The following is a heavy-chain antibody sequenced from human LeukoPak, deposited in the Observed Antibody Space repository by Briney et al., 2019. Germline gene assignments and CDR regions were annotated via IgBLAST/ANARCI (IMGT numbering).Heavy chain of an antibody. J-gene: IGHJ4*02. CDR3: ARDRGGYDPADY. Sequence: PSETLSLTCTVSGGSISSYYWSWIRQPPGKGLEWIGYIYYSGSTNYNPSLKSRVTISVDTSKNQFSLKLSSVTAADTAVYYCARDRGGYDPADYWGQGTLVTVSS. V-gene: IGHV4-59*12. D-gene: IGHD5-12*01. CDR2: IYYSGST. CDR1: GGSISSYY.